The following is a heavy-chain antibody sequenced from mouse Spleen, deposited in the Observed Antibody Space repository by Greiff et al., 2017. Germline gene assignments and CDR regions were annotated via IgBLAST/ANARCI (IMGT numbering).Heavy chain of an antibody. V-gene: IGHV1-64*01. Sequence: VQLQQPGAELVKPGASVKLSCKASGYTFTSYWMHWVKQRPGQGLEWIGMIHPNSGSTNYNEKFKSKATLTVDKSSSTAYMQLSSLTSEDSAVYYCASYGNWDFDVWGAGTTVTVSS. CDR2: IHPNSGST. CDR1: GYTFTSYW. J-gene: IGHJ1*01. D-gene: IGHD2-1*01. CDR3: ASYGNWDFDV.